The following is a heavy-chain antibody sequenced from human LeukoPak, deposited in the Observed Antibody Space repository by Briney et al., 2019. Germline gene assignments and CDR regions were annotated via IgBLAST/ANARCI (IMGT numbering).Heavy chain of an antibody. D-gene: IGHD1-26*01. J-gene: IGHJ4*02. V-gene: IGHV3-48*03. CDR1: GFTFSSYE. CDR3: ARGGGSYGSSLDY. Sequence: GGSLRLSCAASGFTFSSYEMNWVRQAPGKGLEWVSYISSSGSTIYYADSVKGRFTISRDNAKNSLYLQMNSLRAEDTAVYYCARGGGSYGSSLDYWGQGTLVTVSS. CDR2: ISSSGSTI.